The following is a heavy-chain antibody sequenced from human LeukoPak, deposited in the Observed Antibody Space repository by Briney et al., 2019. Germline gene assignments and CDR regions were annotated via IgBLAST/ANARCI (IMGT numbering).Heavy chain of an antibody. J-gene: IGHJ4*02. D-gene: IGHD2-15*01. Sequence: GGSLRLSCAASGVTFCSCAMSWVRQAPGEGLEWVSAISVSGGSTYYADSVKGRFTISRDNSKNTLYLQINSLRAEDTAVYYCAKVGVVAATPVDYWGQGTLVTVSS. V-gene: IGHV3-23*01. CDR2: ISVSGGST. CDR3: AKVGVVAATPVDY. CDR1: GVTFCSCA.